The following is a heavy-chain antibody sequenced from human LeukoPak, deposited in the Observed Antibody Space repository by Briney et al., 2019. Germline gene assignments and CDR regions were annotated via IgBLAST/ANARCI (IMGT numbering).Heavy chain of an antibody. Sequence: PGGSLRLSCAASGFTFSSYAMSWVRQAPGKGLEWVSAISGSGGSTYYADSVKGRFTISRDNSKNTLYLQMNSLRAEDTAVYYCAKGEIVVPAAITDWFDPWGQGTLVTVSS. V-gene: IGHV3-23*01. CDR3: AKGEIVVPAAITDWFDP. J-gene: IGHJ5*02. CDR1: GFTFSSYA. D-gene: IGHD2-2*01. CDR2: ISGSGGST.